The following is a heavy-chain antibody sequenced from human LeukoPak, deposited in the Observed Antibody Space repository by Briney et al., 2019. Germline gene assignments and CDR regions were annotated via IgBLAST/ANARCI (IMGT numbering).Heavy chain of an antibody. D-gene: IGHD6-6*01. Sequence: SETLSLTCTVSGGSISSYYWGWIRQPPGKGLEWGGYIYYSGTTNYHPSLKSRVTVSVDTSKNQFSLKLSSVTAADTAVYYCARGGSSSGRIDYWGQGTLVTVSS. V-gene: IGHV4-59*01. CDR3: ARGGSSSGRIDY. J-gene: IGHJ4*02. CDR2: IYYSGTT. CDR1: GGSISSYY.